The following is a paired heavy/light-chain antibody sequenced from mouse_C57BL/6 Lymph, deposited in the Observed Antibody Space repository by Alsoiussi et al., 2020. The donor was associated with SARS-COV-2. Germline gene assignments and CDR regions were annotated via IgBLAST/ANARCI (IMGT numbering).Light chain of an antibody. CDR1: QDINNY. CDR2: YTS. V-gene: IGKV10-96*01. CDR3: QQVDTLPYT. Sequence: DIQMTQTTSSLSASLGDRVTISCRASQDINNYLNWYQQKPDGTVKLLIYYTSRLHSGVPSRFSGSGSGTDYSLTISNLEQEDIATYFCQQVDTLPYTFGGGTKLEIK. J-gene: IGKJ2*01.
Heavy chain of an antibody. Sequence: QVQLKESGPGLVAPSQSLSITCTVSGFSLTTYAITWVRQPPGKGLEWLGVIWTGGGTNYNSALKSRLTISKDNSKSQVFLKMNSLQTDDTARYYCARRGAGSGYFDYWGQGTTLTVSS. CDR1: GFSLTTYA. CDR3: ARRGAGSGYFDY. J-gene: IGHJ2*01. CDR2: IWTGGGT. V-gene: IGHV2-9-1*01. D-gene: IGHD3-1*01.